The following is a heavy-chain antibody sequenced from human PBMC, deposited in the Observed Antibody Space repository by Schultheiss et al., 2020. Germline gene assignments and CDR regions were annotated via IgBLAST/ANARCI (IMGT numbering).Heavy chain of an antibody. J-gene: IGHJ6*02. Sequence: GESLKISCAASGFTFDDYGMSWVRQAPGKGLEWVSGINWNGGSTGYADSVKGRFTISRDNAKNSLYLQMNSLRAEDTALYHCAGVLLPRGYSYGSYYYYGMDVWGQGTTVTVSS. CDR1: GFTFDDYG. CDR2: INWNGGST. CDR3: AGVLLPRGYSYGSYYYYGMDV. D-gene: IGHD5-18*01. V-gene: IGHV3-20*01.